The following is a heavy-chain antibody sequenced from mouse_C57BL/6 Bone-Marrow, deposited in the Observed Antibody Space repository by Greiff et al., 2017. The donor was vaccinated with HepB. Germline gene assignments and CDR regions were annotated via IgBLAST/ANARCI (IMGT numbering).Heavy chain of an antibody. D-gene: IGHD1-1*01. CDR1: GYTFTSYW. CDR2: IDPSDSYT. J-gene: IGHJ2*01. V-gene: IGHV1-50*01. Sequence: QVQLQQPGAELVKPGASVKLSCKASGYTFTSYWMQWVKQRPGQGLEWIGEIDPSDSYTNYNQKFKGKATLTVDTSSSTAYMQLSSLTSEDAAVYYCERRNYYGSSSWYFDDWGQGTTLTVSS. CDR3: ERRNYYGSSSWYFDD.